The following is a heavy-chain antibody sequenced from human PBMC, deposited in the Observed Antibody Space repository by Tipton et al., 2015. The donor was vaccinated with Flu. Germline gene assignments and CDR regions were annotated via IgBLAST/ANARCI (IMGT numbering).Heavy chain of an antibody. CDR1: GFTFSGYS. V-gene: IGHV3-48*04. CDR3: TRVSSSSPEPFDY. CDR2: MSSSSSLI. Sequence: SLRLSCAASGFTFSGYSMNWVRQAPGKGLEWVSYMSSSSSLIYYADSVKGRFTISRDNAKNSLYLQMYSLRAEDTAVYYCTRVSSSSPEPFDYWGQGTLVTVSS. J-gene: IGHJ4*02. D-gene: IGHD6-6*01.